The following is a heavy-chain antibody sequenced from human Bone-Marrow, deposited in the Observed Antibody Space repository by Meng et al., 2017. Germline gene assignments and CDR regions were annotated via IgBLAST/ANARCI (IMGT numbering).Heavy chain of an antibody. CDR2: ISWNSGSI. J-gene: IGHJ3*02. V-gene: IGHV3-9*01. CDR1: GFTFDDYA. CDR3: AKDRITFGGVIVYDAFDI. D-gene: IGHD3-16*02. Sequence: SLKISCAASGFTFDDYAMHWVRQAPGKGLEWVSGISWNSGSIGYADSVKGRFTISRDNAKNSLYLQMNSLRAEDTALYYCAKDRITFGGVIVYDAFDIWGQGKTV.